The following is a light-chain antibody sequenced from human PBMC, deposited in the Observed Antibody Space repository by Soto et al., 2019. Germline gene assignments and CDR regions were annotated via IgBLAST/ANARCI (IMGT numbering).Light chain of an antibody. V-gene: IGKV1D-12*01. J-gene: IGKJ4*01. CDR2: AAS. CDR3: QQADSFPRT. Sequence: DIPMTQSPSSVSASVGDRVTITCRASQAISNWLAWYQQKPGKAPELLIYAASSLQSGVPSRFSGSGSVTDFTLTITSLQPEDFATYYCQQADSFPRTFGGGTKVEIK. CDR1: QAISNW.